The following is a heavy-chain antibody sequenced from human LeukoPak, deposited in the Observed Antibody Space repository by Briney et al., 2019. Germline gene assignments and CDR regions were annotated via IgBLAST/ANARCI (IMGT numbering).Heavy chain of an antibody. J-gene: IGHJ5*02. Sequence: GGSLRLSCAVSGFTFSSYATNWVRQAPGKGLEWVSGISGSGAGTYYADSVKGRFTISRDDSINTAYLQMKSLKTEDTALYYCTRDSGTYNWFDPWGQGTLVTVSS. V-gene: IGHV3-23*01. CDR2: ISGSGAGT. D-gene: IGHD1-26*01. CDR3: TRDSGTYNWFDP. CDR1: GFTFSSYA.